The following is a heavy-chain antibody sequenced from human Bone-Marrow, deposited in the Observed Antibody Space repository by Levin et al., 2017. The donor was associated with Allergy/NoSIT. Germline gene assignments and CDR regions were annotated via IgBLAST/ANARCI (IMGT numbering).Heavy chain of an antibody. Sequence: PSETLSLTCTVSGDSINIGDYYWTWIRQSPGKGLEWIGNIYYNGRTDYNPSLRSRLTISIHTSKTQFSLNLTSVTAADTAVYFCARFPFVVVTANRRDYWGQGTLVTVSS. J-gene: IGHJ4*02. V-gene: IGHV4-30-4*01. CDR1: GDSINIGDYY. CDR3: ARFPFVVVTANRRDY. D-gene: IGHD2-21*02. CDR2: IYYNGRT.